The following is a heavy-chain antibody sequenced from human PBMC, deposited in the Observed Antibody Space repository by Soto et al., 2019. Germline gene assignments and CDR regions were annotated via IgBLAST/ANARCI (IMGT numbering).Heavy chain of an antibody. V-gene: IGHV3-23*01. J-gene: IGHJ5*02. CDR3: VKGGIGRAPGLES. CDR1: GFTFSSFA. CDR2: ISDGPDGA. Sequence: EVQLLESGGGLIQPGGSLRLSCAASGFTFSSFAMTWVRQAPGKGLQWISSISDGPDGAYYVDSVKGRFTISRDNSKNTLSLQMDSLRPDDTALYYCVKGGIGRAPGLESWGQGTLVTVSS. D-gene: IGHD4-4*01.